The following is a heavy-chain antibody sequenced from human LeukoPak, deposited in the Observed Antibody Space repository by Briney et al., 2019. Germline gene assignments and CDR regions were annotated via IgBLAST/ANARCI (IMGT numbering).Heavy chain of an antibody. CDR1: GDTFSNYA. CDR2: VIPIFGTP. J-gene: IGHJ5*02. D-gene: IGHD6-19*01. Sequence: ASVKVSCKASGDTFSNYAISWVRQAPGQGLEWMGSVIPIFGTPNNAQKFQGRVTITADKSTSTAYMELSSLRSEDTAVYYCARGASWIAVAGTVWFDPWGQGTLVTVSS. V-gene: IGHV1-69*06. CDR3: ARGASWIAVAGTVWFDP.